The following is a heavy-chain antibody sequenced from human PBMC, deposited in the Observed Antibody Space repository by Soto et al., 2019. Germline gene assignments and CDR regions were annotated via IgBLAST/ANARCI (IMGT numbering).Heavy chain of an antibody. CDR2: ISGNGADT. V-gene: IGHV3-23*01. D-gene: IGHD2-15*01. CDR3: ARDLYCSGGSCEKLSGFDP. J-gene: IGHJ5*02. Sequence: PGGSLRLSCGASGFTFSSYAMSWVRQAPGKGLEWVSAISGNGADTTYAESVRGRFTISRDNSKDTLYLQMNSLRAEDTAVYYCARDLYCSGGSCEKLSGFDPWGQGTLVTVSS. CDR1: GFTFSSYA.